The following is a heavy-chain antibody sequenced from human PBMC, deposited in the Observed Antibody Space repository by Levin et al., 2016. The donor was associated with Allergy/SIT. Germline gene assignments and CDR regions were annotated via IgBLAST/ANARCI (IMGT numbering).Heavy chain of an antibody. Sequence: LRLSCTVSGVSISSGDYYWSWIRQSPGKGLEWIGYIYYSGSIYYNPSLKGRITMLIDTSKGQFSLRLSSVTAADTAVYYCARALKVQLRSDWFDPWGQGTLVTVSS. V-gene: IGHV4-30-4*01. D-gene: IGHD5-12*01. CDR2: IYYSGSI. CDR3: ARALKVQLRSDWFDP. J-gene: IGHJ5*02. CDR1: GVSISSGDYY.